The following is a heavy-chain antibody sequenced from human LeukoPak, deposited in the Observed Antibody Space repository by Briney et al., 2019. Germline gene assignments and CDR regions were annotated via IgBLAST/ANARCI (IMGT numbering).Heavy chain of an antibody. V-gene: IGHV1-2*02. Sequence: ASVKVSCKASGYSFTRYYMHWVRQAPGQGLEWMGWINPNSGGTNYAQKFQGRVTMTRDTSISTAYMELCRLRSDDTAVYYCARDPIVATIGAFRFDYWGQGTLVTVSS. CDR3: ARDPIVATIGAFRFDY. J-gene: IGHJ4*02. CDR1: GYSFTRYY. D-gene: IGHD5-12*01. CDR2: INPNSGGT.